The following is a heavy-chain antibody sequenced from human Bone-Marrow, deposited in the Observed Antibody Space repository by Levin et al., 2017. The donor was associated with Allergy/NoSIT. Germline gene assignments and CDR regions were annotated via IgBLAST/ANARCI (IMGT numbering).Heavy chain of an antibody. J-gene: IGHJ4*02. D-gene: IGHD3-3*01. CDR2: VYPTDSSA. V-gene: IGHV5-51*01. Sequence: GESLKISCKGSGYTFTNHWIGWVRQVPGKGLEWMGIVYPTDSSATYGPSFQGQVTMSVDKSISTAYLQWSSLQASDTAISYCARGDYDFWSGNYHSFDYWGQGTLLSVSS. CDR1: GYTFTNHW. CDR3: ARGDYDFWSGNYHSFDY.